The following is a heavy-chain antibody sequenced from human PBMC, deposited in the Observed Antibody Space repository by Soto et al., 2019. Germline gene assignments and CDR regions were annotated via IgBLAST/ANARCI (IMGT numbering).Heavy chain of an antibody. CDR3: ARERIQLWPRVDYYYYYGMDV. V-gene: IGHV1-46*01. CDR2: INPSGDST. J-gene: IGHJ6*02. CDR1: GYTFTSYY. Sequence: ASVKVSCKASGYTFTSYYMHWVRQAPGQGLEWMGIINPSGDSTSYAQKFQGRVTMTRDTSTSTVYMELSSLRSEDTAVYYCARERIQLWPRVDYYYYYGMDVWGQGTTVTVSS. D-gene: IGHD5-18*01.